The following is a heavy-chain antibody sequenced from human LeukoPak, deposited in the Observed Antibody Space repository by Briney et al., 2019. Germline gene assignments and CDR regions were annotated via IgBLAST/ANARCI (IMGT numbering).Heavy chain of an antibody. CDR3: ANPAASASGGY. CDR1: VFTFSSYA. J-gene: IGHJ4*02. D-gene: IGHD3-16*01. CDR2: ISGSGGST. V-gene: IGHV3-23*01. Sequence: GGSLRLSCAASVFTFSSYAMSWVRQAPGKGLEWVSGISGSGGSTYYADSVKGRFTISRDNSKKTLFMQMNSLRAEDTAVYYCANPAASASGGYWGQGTLVTVSS.